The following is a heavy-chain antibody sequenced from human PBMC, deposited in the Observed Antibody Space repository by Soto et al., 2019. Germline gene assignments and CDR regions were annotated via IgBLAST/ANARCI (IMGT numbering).Heavy chain of an antibody. CDR1: GYIFTNYG. Sequence: QDQLVQSGAEVRKPGASVKVSCKASGYIFTNYGITWVRQAPGQGLECVGWISGYNGDTKYAQNLQGRVTLTTDKSTGTAYMELKSLTFDDTAAYYCARDRPFYFFGSGRSSYYYGLDVWGQGTTVSVSS. V-gene: IGHV1-18*04. J-gene: IGHJ6*02. CDR3: ARDRPFYFFGSGRSSYYYGLDV. D-gene: IGHD3-10*01. CDR2: ISGYNGDT.